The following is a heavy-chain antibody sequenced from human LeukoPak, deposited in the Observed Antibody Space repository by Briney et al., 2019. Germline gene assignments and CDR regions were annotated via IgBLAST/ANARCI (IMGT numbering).Heavy chain of an antibody. Sequence: GGSLRLSCAASGFSFSSYAMHWVRQAPGKGLKWVAVISYDGRNEYYADSVKGRFTISRDISKNTLYLQMNSLRPEDTAVYYCARGGDSWSGYSYGMDVWGQGTTVTISS. D-gene: IGHD3-3*01. CDR1: GFSFSSYA. CDR2: ISYDGRNE. V-gene: IGHV3-30-3*01. CDR3: ARGGDSWSGYSYGMDV. J-gene: IGHJ6*02.